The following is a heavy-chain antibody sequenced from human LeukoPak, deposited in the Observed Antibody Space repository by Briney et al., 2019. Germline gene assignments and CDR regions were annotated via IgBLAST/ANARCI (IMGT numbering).Heavy chain of an antibody. J-gene: IGHJ4*02. Sequence: GGSLRLSCAASGFTFDDYGMSWVRQAPGKGLEWVYGINWNGGSTGYADSVKGRFTISRDNAKNSLYLQMNSLRAEDTALYYCASSRVATYYFDYWGQGTLVTVSS. D-gene: IGHD5-12*01. CDR2: INWNGGST. V-gene: IGHV3-20*04. CDR3: ASSRVATYYFDY. CDR1: GFTFDDYG.